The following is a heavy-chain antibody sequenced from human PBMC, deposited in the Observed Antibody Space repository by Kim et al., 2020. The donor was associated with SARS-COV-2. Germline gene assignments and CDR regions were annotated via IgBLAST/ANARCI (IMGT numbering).Heavy chain of an antibody. D-gene: IGHD3-16*01. CDR2: ISYDGSNK. Sequence: GGSLRLSCAASGFTFSNCAIHWVRQAPGKGLEWVAVISYDGSNKNYADSVKGRFTISRDNSKNTLYLQMNSLRAEDTALYYCARDPRSCIWGGTFYYYG. CDR3: ARDPRSCIWGGTFYYYG. J-gene: IGHJ6*01. V-gene: IGHV3-30-3*01. CDR1: GFTFSNCA.